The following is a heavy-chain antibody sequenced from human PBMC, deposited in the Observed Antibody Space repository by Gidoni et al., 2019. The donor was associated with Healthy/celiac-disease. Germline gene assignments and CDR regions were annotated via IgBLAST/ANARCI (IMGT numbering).Heavy chain of an antibody. J-gene: IGHJ4*02. CDR3: AKPHGVVVVAAPHDY. D-gene: IGHD2-15*01. Sequence: EVQLLESGGGLVQHGGSLRLSSAASGFNFSSYAMSWVRQAPGKGLAWVSAISGSGGSTYYADSGKGRFTNSRDNSKNTLYLQMNSLRAEDTAVYYCAKPHGVVVVAAPHDYWGQGTLVTVSS. CDR1: GFNFSSYA. V-gene: IGHV3-23*01. CDR2: ISGSGGST.